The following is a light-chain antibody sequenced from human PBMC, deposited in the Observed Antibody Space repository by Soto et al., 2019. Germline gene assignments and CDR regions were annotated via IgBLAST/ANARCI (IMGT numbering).Light chain of an antibody. CDR3: VQGTYWPRA. J-gene: IGKJ1*01. Sequence: EVVMTQSPLSLPITLGQPAAISCRSSQSLVHSDGNTYLNWLQQRPGQPPRRLLYKVSKRDSGVPDRFSGSGSGTDFTLTISRVEAEDVGVYYCVQGTYWPRAFGQGTKVDIK. CDR2: KVS. CDR1: QSLVHSDGNTY. V-gene: IGKV2-30*02.